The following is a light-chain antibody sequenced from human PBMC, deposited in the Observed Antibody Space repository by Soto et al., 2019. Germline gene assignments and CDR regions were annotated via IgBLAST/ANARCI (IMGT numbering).Light chain of an antibody. Sequence: DIQMTQSASTVSASVGDRVIITCRASQSINSWLAWYQQKPGKAPKLLIYKASSLESGVPSRFSGSGSGTEFTLTSSSLQPDDFATYYCQQYNSYWPFGQGTKVEVK. CDR1: QSINSW. J-gene: IGKJ1*01. V-gene: IGKV1-5*03. CDR3: QQYNSYWP. CDR2: KAS.